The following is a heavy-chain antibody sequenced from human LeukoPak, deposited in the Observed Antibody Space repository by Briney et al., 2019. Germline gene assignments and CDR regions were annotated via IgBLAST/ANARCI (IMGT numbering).Heavy chain of an antibody. V-gene: IGHV3-43*02. CDR1: GFTFDDYA. J-gene: IGHJ4*02. CDR3: AKDGFGGSGWPDY. D-gene: IGHD6-19*01. Sequence: PGGSLRLSCAASGFTFDDYAMHWVRQAPGQGLEWVSLISGDGGSTYYADSVAGRFTISRDNSKNSLYLQMNSLRTEDTALYYCAKDGFGGSGWPDYWGQGTLVTVSS. CDR2: ISGDGGST.